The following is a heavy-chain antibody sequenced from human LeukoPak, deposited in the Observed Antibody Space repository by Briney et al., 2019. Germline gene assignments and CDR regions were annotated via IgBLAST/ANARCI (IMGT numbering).Heavy chain of an antibody. V-gene: IGHV4-4*07. CDR2: IYTSGTT. Sequence: SETLSLTCSVSGGSISSFYCNWMRQPAGKGLEWIGRIYTSGTTTYNPSLKSRVTMSVDTSKNQFSLKLSSVTAADTAVYYCARISPTSQMNNWGRGTLVTVSS. J-gene: IGHJ4*02. CDR3: ARISPTSQMNN. D-gene: IGHD1/OR15-1a*01. CDR1: GGSISSFY.